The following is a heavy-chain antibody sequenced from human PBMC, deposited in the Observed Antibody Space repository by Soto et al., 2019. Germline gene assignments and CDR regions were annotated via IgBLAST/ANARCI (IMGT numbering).Heavy chain of an antibody. Sequence: ASVKVSCKASGYTFTSYGISWVRQAPGQGLEWMGWISAYNGNTNYAQKFQGRVTMTTDTSTSTAYMELRSLRSDDTAVYYCARRVSSGWDDAFDIWGQGTMVTVSS. D-gene: IGHD6-19*01. CDR2: ISAYNGNT. V-gene: IGHV1-18*01. J-gene: IGHJ3*02. CDR1: GYTFTSYG. CDR3: ARRVSSGWDDAFDI.